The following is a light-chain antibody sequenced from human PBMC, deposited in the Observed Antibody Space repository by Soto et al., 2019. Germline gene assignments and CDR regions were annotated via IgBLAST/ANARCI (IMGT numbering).Light chain of an antibody. CDR2: AAS. Sequence: DIQLTQSPSSLSASVGDRVSISCRASQSINNYLNWYQQKPGKAPKVLIFAASTLQNGVPSRFSGSGSGTDFTLTITSRQPEDFATNYCQQSYSRTFGQGTKVDI. CDR3: QQSYSRT. V-gene: IGKV1-39*01. CDR1: QSINNY. J-gene: IGKJ1*01.